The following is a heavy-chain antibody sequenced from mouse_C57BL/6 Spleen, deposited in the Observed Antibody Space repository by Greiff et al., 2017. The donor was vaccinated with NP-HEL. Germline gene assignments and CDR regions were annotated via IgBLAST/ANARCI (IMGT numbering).Heavy chain of an antibody. V-gene: IGHV1-54*01. D-gene: IGHD2-10*02. CDR2: ITPGGGGT. CDR3: ARGGGYGSWFAY. CDR1: GYAFTNYL. Sequence: QVQLQPSGAELVRPGTSVKVSCKASGYAFTNYLIEWVKQRPGQGLEWIGVITPGGGGTNYNETFKGKATLTADKSSSTAYMQLSSLTSEDSAVYFCARGGGYGSWFAYWGQGTLVTVSA. J-gene: IGHJ3*01.